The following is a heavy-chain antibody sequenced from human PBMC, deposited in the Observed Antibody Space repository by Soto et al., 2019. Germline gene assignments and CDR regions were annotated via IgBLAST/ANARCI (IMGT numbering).Heavy chain of an antibody. D-gene: IGHD2-2*01. CDR2: ISYDGSNK. V-gene: IGHV3-30*18. Sequence: GGSLRLSCAASGFSFSSYGMHWLRQAAGKGLEWVAVISYDGSNKYYADSVRGRFTISRDNSKNTLYLQMSSLRPEDTAVFYCAKERMEQYQLLPFFDYWGQGTLVTVSS. CDR1: GFSFSSYG. J-gene: IGHJ4*02. CDR3: AKERMEQYQLLPFFDY.